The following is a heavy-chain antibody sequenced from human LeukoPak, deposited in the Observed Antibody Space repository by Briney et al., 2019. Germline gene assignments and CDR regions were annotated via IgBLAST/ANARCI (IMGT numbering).Heavy chain of an antibody. D-gene: IGHD6-25*01. CDR1: GFTFSSYW. V-gene: IGHV3-7*04. J-gene: IGHJ4*02. Sequence: PAGGSLRLSCVASGFTFSSYWMTWVRQAPGKGLEWVANIKTDGSQIYYVDSVKGRSTISRDNAKNSLYLQMNSLRAEDTAVYYCARGSSENKKLYYFDYWGQGTLVTVSS. CDR2: IKTDGSQI. CDR3: ARGSSENKKLYYFDY.